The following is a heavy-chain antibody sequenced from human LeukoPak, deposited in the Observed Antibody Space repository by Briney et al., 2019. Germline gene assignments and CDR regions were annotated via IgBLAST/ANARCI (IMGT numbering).Heavy chain of an antibody. CDR2: ISGSSGNT. V-gene: IGHV3-23*01. Sequence: GGSLRLSCAASGFTFSSYAMSWVRQAPGKGLEWVSAISGSSGNTDYADSVKGRFTISRDNSKNTLYLQMNSLRAEDTAVYFCAKDPVGGIFDYWGQGTLVTVSS. CDR1: GFTFSSYA. CDR3: AKDPVGGIFDY. J-gene: IGHJ4*02. D-gene: IGHD1-26*01.